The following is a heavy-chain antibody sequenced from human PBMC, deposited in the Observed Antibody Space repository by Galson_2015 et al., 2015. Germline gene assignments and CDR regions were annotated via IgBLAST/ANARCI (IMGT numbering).Heavy chain of an antibody. CDR3: AREEVGSGAAGTGWFDP. CDR1: GGSISSGSYY. Sequence: TLSLTCTVSGGSISSGSYYWSWIRQPAGKGLKWIGRIYTSGSTNYNPSLKSRVTISVDTSKNQFSLKLSSVTAADTAVYYCAREEVGSGAAGTGWFDPWGQGTLVTVSS. CDR2: IYTSGST. V-gene: IGHV4-61*02. J-gene: IGHJ5*02. D-gene: IGHD6-13*01.